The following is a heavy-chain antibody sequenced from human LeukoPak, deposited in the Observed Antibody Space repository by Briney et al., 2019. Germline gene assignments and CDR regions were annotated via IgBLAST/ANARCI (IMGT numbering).Heavy chain of an antibody. CDR3: VKSGGYGLIDY. CDR2: IYYTGNT. J-gene: IGHJ4*02. Sequence: PGGSLRLSCAASGFIFSSYNLNWVRQSPGKGLEWIGNIYYTGNTYYNASLQSRVTISIDTSENQFSLRLNSVTAAGTAMYYCVKSGGYGLIDYWGPGTLVTVSS. D-gene: IGHD1-26*01. V-gene: IGHV4-59*04. CDR1: GFIFSSYN.